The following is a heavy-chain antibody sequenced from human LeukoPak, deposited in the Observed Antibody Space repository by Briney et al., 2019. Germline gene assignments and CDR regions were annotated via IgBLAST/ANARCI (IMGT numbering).Heavy chain of an antibody. V-gene: IGHV3-21*01. D-gene: IGHD5-18*01. CDR3: ARGGYSYDFDC. CDR1: GFTFSTYS. CDR2: ISSSSSYI. J-gene: IGHJ4*02. Sequence: GGSLRLSCAASGFTFSTYSMNWVRQAPGKGLEWVSSISSSSSYIYYADSVKGRFTISRDNAKNPLYLQMNSLRAEDTAVYYCARGGYSYDFDCWGQGTLVTVSS.